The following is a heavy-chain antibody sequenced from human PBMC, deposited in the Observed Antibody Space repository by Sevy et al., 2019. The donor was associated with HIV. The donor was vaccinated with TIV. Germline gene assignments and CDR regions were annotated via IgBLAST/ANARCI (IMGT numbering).Heavy chain of an antibody. J-gene: IGHJ4*02. CDR1: GFTFGDYA. D-gene: IGHD4-17*01. CDR3: TRALATVVTPEYYFDY. CDR2: IRRNSYGPYGGTT. V-gene: IGHV3-49*03. Sequence: GGSLRLSCTVSGFTFGDYAMSWFRQAPGKGLEWVAFIRRNSYGPYGGTTEYAASVKGRFTISRDDSKSIAYLQMNSLKTEDTAVYYCTRALATVVTPEYYFDYWGQGTLVTVSS.